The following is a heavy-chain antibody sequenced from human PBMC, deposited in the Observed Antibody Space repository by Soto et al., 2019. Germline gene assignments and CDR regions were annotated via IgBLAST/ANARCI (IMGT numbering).Heavy chain of an antibody. CDR2: IWYDGSKT. CDR3: ARDLGSTNYYFDY. V-gene: IGHV3-33*01. Sequence: PGGSLRLSCAASGFTFSNYGFHWVRQAPGKGLEWVAVIWYDGSKTYYVESVKGRFTISRDNSKNTLYLQMNSLRVEDTAVYRCARDLGSTNYYFDYWGQGTLVTVSS. CDR1: GFTFSNYG. D-gene: IGHD5-12*01. J-gene: IGHJ4*02.